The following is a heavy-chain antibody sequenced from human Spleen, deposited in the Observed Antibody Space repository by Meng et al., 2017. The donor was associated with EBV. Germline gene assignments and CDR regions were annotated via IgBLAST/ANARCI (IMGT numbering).Heavy chain of an antibody. V-gene: IGHV4-30-4*01. D-gene: IGHD3-10*01. CDR3: ARTQNYYDSGLFPRGPFFDY. CDR1: GGSISNGVYY. J-gene: IGHJ4*02. Sequence: QLRCSGPGLVKPSQTLSLTCAVSGGSISNGVYYWSWIRQSPRKGLEWIGYIHYIGSTYYNPSLKSRVSISVDTSKNQFSLRLSSVTAADTAMYFCARTQNYYDSGLFPRGPFFDYWGQGALVTVSS. CDR2: IHYIGST.